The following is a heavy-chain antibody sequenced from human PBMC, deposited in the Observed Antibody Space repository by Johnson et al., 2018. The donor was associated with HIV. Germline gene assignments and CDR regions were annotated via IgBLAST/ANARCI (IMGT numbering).Heavy chain of an antibody. CDR2: ISYDGSNK. D-gene: IGHD2-15*01. CDR1: GFTFSSYA. Sequence: QVQLVESGGGVVQPGRSLRLSCAASGFTFSSYAMHWVRQAPGKGLEWVAVISYDGSNKYYADSVKGRFTISRDNSKNTLYLQMNSLRAEDTAVYYCARPHPGGCGSWWYLGAFDIWGQGTMVTVSS. CDR3: ARPHPGGCGSWWYLGAFDI. J-gene: IGHJ3*02. V-gene: IGHV3-30-3*01.